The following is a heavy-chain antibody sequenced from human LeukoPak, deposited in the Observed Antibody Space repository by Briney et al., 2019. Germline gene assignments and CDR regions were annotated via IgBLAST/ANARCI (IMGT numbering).Heavy chain of an antibody. CDR3: ARDEDGSESSNWFDP. Sequence: SVKVSCKASGGTFSSYAISWVGQAPGQGLEWMGRIIPILGIANYAQKFQGRVTITADKSTSTAYMELSSLRSEDTAVYYCARDEDGSESSNWFDPWGQGTLVTVSS. J-gene: IGHJ5*02. D-gene: IGHD3-10*01. CDR2: IIPILGIA. V-gene: IGHV1-69*04. CDR1: GGTFSSYA.